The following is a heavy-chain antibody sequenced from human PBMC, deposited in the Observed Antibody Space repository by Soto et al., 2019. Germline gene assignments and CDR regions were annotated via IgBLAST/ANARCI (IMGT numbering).Heavy chain of an antibody. V-gene: IGHV1-18*04. Sequence: QLVXXXXEVRKPGASVRVSCKASGYTXTSHAIAWVRRTPGEGLEWMGWIIGYNGGTEYAQKFQGRVTMTSDTSTTTAHMEMRSLRSDDTGVYFCARVRVGTIEHGLDVWGQGTTVIVSS. CDR1: GYTXTSHA. J-gene: IGHJ6*02. CDR3: ARVRVGTIEHGLDV. D-gene: IGHD2-21*02. CDR2: IIGYNGGT.